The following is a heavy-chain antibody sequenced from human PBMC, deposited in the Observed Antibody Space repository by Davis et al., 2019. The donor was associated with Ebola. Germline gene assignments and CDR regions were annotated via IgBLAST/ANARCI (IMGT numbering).Heavy chain of an antibody. D-gene: IGHD6-13*01. CDR1: GFTFSSYA. Sequence: PGGSLRLSCAASGFTFSSYAMSWVRQAPGKGLEWVSAISGSGGSTYYADSVKGRFTISRDNSKNTLYLQMNSLRAEDTAVYYCARELGYSSSWPLVGYFDYWGQGTLVTVSS. CDR2: ISGSGGST. CDR3: ARELGYSSSWPLVGYFDY. J-gene: IGHJ4*02. V-gene: IGHV3-23*01.